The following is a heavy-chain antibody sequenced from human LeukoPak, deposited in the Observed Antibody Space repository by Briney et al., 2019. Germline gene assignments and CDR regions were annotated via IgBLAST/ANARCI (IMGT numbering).Heavy chain of an antibody. CDR2: INWNGGST. CDR1: GFTFRNHW. D-gene: IGHD2-8*01. CDR3: ARGFCTNGVCYLFDY. J-gene: IGHJ4*02. Sequence: PGGSLRLSCAASGFTFRNHWMHWVRQAPGKGLEWVSGINWNGGSTGYADSVKGRFTISRDNAKNSLYLQMNSLRAEDTALYYCARGFCTNGVCYLFDYWGQGTLVTVSS. V-gene: IGHV3-20*04.